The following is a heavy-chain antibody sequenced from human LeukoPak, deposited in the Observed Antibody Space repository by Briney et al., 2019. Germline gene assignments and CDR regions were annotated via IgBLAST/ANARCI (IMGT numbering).Heavy chain of an antibody. D-gene: IGHD2-2*01. CDR2: IKSKTDGGTT. Sequence: GGSLRLSCAASGFTFSNAWMSWVRQAPGKGLEWVGRIKSKTDGGTTDYAAPVKGRFTISRDDSKNTLYLQMNSLKTEDTAVYYCTTEGPFVVVPAASDYWGQGTLVTVSS. CDR3: TTEGPFVVVPAASDY. V-gene: IGHV3-15*01. CDR1: GFTFSNAW. J-gene: IGHJ4*02.